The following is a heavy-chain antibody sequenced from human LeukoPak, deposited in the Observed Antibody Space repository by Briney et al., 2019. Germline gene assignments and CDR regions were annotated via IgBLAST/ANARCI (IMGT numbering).Heavy chain of an antibody. CDR2: INPSGGST. CDR3: ARWTTTYLDY. Sequence: ASVKVSCKASGYTFTNYYIHWVRQAPGQGLEWMGNINPSGGSTNFAQKFQGRVTMTTDTSTTTVYMELSSLRSEDTAVYYCARWTTTYLDYWGQGTLVTVSS. CDR1: GYTFTNYY. V-gene: IGHV1-46*01. J-gene: IGHJ4*02. D-gene: IGHD4-11*01.